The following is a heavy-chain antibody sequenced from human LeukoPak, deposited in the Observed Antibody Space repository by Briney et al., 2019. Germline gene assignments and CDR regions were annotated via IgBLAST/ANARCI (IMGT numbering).Heavy chain of an antibody. V-gene: IGHV4-34*01. CDR1: GGSFSGYY. CDR3: ASLGTATLIAPFDY. CDR2: INHSGST. Sequence: PSETLSLTCAVYGGSFSGYYWSWIRQPPGKGLEWIGEINHSGSTNYNPSLKSRVTISVDTSKNQFSLKLSSVTAADTAVYYCASLGTATLIAPFDYWGQGTLVTVSS. J-gene: IGHJ4*02.